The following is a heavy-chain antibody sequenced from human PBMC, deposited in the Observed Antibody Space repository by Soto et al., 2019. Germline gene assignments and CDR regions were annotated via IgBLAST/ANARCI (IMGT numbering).Heavy chain of an antibody. Sequence: GASVKVSCKASGGTFSSYAISWVRQAPGQGLERMGGIIPIFGTANYAQKFQGRVTITADESTSTAYMELSSLRSEDTAVYYCARDKRQNSSGWYPHYWGQGTLVTVSS. CDR3: ARDKRQNSSGWYPHY. CDR1: GGTFSSYA. V-gene: IGHV1-69*13. D-gene: IGHD6-19*01. CDR2: IIPIFGTA. J-gene: IGHJ4*02.